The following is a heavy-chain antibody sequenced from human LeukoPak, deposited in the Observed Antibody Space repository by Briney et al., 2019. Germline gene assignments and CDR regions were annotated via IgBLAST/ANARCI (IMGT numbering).Heavy chain of an antibody. CDR3: AKGLLRFLEWSFDP. CDR2: IRYDGSNK. J-gene: IGHJ5*02. Sequence: GGSLRLSCAASGFTFSSYGMHWVRQAPGKGLEWVAFIRYDGSNKYYADSVKGRFTISRDNSENTLYLQMNSLRAEDTAVYYCAKGLLRFLEWSFDPWGQGTLVTVSS. D-gene: IGHD3-3*01. V-gene: IGHV3-30*02. CDR1: GFTFSSYG.